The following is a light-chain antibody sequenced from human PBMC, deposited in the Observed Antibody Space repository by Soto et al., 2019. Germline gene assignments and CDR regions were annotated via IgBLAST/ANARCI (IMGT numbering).Light chain of an antibody. CDR3: QNYGSSIT. V-gene: IGKV3-20*01. CDR2: GTS. J-gene: IGKJ5*01. Sequence: EIVLTQSPGTLSLSPGERATLSCRATQSVSSWFLAWVQHKPGQAPRLLISGTSRRATGIPDRFSGSGSGTEFSLTISRLEPEDFAVYYCQNYGSSITFGQGTRLEIK. CDR1: QSVSSWF.